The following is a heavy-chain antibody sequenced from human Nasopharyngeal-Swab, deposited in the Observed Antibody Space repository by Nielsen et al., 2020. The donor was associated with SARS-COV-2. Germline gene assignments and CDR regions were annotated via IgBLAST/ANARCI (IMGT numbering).Heavy chain of an antibody. V-gene: IGHV1-3*01. CDR2: INAGNGNT. D-gene: IGHD2-15*01. Sequence: APGRGCGGMGWINAGNGNTKYSQKFQGRVTITGDTSASTAYMELSSLRSEDTAVYYCARDTGDCSGGSCYPGRFDPWGQGTLVTVS. J-gene: IGHJ5*02. CDR3: ARDTGDCSGGSCYPGRFDP.